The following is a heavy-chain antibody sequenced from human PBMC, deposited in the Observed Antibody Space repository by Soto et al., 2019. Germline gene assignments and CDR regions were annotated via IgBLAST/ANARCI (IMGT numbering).Heavy chain of an antibody. D-gene: IGHD6-6*01. V-gene: IGHV1-69*13. J-gene: IGHJ6*02. CDR2: IIPIFGTA. CDR3: AREGIAARENYYGMDV. Sequence: SVKVSCKASGGTFSSYAISWVRQAPGQGLEWMGGIIPIFGTANYAQKFQGRVTITADESTSTAYMELSSLRSEDTAVYYCAREGIAARENYYGMDVWGQGTTVTVSS. CDR1: GGTFSSYA.